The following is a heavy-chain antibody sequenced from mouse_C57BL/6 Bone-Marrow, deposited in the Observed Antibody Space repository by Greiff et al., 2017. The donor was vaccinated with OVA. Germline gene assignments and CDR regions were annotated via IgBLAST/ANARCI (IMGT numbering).Heavy chain of an antibody. Sequence: QVQLQQPGAELVMPGASVKLSCKASGYTFTSYWMHWVKQRPGQGLEWIGEIDPSDSYTNYNQKFKGKSTLTVDKSSSTAYMQLSSLTSEDSAVYYCARGSSYYYAMDYWGQGTSGTVSS. V-gene: IGHV1-69*01. D-gene: IGHD1-1*01. CDR1: GYTFTSYW. CDR3: ARGSSYYYAMDY. CDR2: IDPSDSYT. J-gene: IGHJ4*01.